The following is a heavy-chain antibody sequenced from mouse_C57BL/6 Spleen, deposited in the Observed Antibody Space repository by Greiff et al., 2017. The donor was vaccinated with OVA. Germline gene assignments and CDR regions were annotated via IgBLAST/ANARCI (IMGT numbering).Heavy chain of an antibody. Sequence: QVQLQQSGAELVKPGASVKISCKASGYAFSSYWMNWVKQRPGKGLEWIGQIYPGDGDTNYNGKFKGKATLTADKSSSTAYMQLSSLTSEDSAVYFCARGNFLYYYAMDYWGQGTSVTVSS. V-gene: IGHV1-80*01. J-gene: IGHJ4*01. CDR1: GYAFSSYW. CDR3: ARGNFLYYYAMDY. CDR2: IYPGDGDT.